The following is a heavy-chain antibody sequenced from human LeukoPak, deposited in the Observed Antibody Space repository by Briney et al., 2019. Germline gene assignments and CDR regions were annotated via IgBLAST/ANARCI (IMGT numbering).Heavy chain of an antibody. D-gene: IGHD3-10*01. Sequence: ASVKVSCKASGYTFTSYDINWVRQATGQGLEWMGWMNPNSGNTGYAQKFQGRVTMTRNTSISTAYMELSSLRSEDTAVYYCARGRELWFWELSPMDVWGQGTTVTVSS. CDR2: MNPNSGNT. CDR1: GYTFTSYD. CDR3: ARGRELWFWELSPMDV. V-gene: IGHV1-8*01. J-gene: IGHJ6*02.